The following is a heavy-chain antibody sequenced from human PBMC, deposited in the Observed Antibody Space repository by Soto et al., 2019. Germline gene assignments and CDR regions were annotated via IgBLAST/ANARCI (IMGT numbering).Heavy chain of an antibody. D-gene: IGHD3-22*01. CDR3: AREGGLTYYYDSSGRYYDY. CDR1: GYIFTKYY. V-gene: IGHV1-46*01. J-gene: IGHJ4*02. CDR2: INPSGGST. Sequence: SVKVSCKATGYIFTKYYIHWVRQAPVQGLEWMGIINPSGGSTRYAQNFQGRATMTRDTSTSTVSMELSSLRFEDTAVYYCAREGGLTYYYDSSGRYYDYWGQGTLVTVSS.